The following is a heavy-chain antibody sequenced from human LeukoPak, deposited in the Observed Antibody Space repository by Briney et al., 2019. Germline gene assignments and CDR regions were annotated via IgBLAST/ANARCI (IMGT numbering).Heavy chain of an antibody. Sequence: GGSLRLSCAASGFTVSSNYMSWVRQAPGKGLEWVSVIYSGGSTYYADSVKGRFTISRHNSKNTLHLQMNSLRAEDTAVYYCARVGGSSWANWFDPWGQGTLVTVSS. J-gene: IGHJ5*02. CDR1: GFTVSSNY. V-gene: IGHV3-53*04. CDR2: IYSGGST. D-gene: IGHD6-13*01. CDR3: ARVGGSSWANWFDP.